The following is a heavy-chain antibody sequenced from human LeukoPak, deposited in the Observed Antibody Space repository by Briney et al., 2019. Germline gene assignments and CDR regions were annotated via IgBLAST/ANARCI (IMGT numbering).Heavy chain of an antibody. CDR1: GFTFSNYA. D-gene: IGHD2-21*02. V-gene: IGHV3-23*01. CDR3: ASIFGGVVVTYGMDV. Sequence: GGSLRLSCAASGFTFSNYAMSWVRQAPGKGLEWVSALSGSGGSTYYADSVKGRFTISRDNSKNTLYLQMNSLRAEDTAVYYCASIFGGVVVTYGMDVWGQGTTVTVSS. CDR2: LSGSGGST. J-gene: IGHJ6*02.